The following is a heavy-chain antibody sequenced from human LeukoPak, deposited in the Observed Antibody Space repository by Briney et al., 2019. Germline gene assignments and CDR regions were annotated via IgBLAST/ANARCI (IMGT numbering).Heavy chain of an antibody. V-gene: IGHV4-59*12. J-gene: IGHJ4*02. CDR1: GGSIRGYY. Sequence: SETLSLTCNVSGGSIRGYYWSWIRQPPGKGLEWIGYIYSSGSTNYNPSLKSRVTMSVDTSKNQFSLKVSSVTAADTAVYYCAKDRSIGTYYTFDHWGQGTLVTVSS. D-gene: IGHD1-26*01. CDR2: IYSSGST. CDR3: AKDRSIGTYYTFDH.